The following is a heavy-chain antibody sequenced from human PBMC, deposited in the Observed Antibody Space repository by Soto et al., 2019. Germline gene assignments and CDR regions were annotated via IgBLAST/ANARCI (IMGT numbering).Heavy chain of an antibody. V-gene: IGHV4-59*08. CDR3: ARHRALNWFDP. J-gene: IGHJ5*02. CDR1: GDSISSSY. CDR2: MYYSGST. Sequence: SETLSLTCTVSGDSISSSYWSWIRQPPGKGLEWIGYMYYSGSTSYNPSLNSRVTLSVDTSKNQFFLKLSFVTAADTAVYYCARHRALNWFDPWGQGALVTVSS.